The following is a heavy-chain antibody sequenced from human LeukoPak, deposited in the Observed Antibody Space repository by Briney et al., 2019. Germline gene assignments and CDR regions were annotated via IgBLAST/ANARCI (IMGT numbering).Heavy chain of an antibody. CDR3: AREVGSTAYFDY. V-gene: IGHV3-30*04. CDR1: AFSFSTYA. CDR2: ISYDGSNK. J-gene: IGHJ4*02. Sequence: GGSLRLSCATSAFSFSTYAIHWVRQAPGQGLEWVAFISYDGSNKYYADSVKGRFTISRDNSKNTLYLQMNSLRAEDTAVYYCAREVGSTAYFDYWGQGTLVTVSS. D-gene: IGHD1-26*01.